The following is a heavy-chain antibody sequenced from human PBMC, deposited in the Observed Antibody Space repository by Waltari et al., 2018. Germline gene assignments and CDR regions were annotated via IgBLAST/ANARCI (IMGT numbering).Heavy chain of an antibody. J-gene: IGHJ4*02. CDR1: W. V-gene: IGHV4-4*01. CDR3: ARDRGRGIYLDS. CDR2: VQRSGRT. D-gene: IGHD2-15*01. Sequence: WCSWFRQSPGKGLGWIGQVQRSGRTNYNPSFASRVTVSIDTSTNQFSLKVTSATAADTAVYFCARDRGRGIYLDSWGQGTLVTVSP.